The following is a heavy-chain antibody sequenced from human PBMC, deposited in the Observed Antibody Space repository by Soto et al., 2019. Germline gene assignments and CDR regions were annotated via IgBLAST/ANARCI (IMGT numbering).Heavy chain of an antibody. CDR1: GGSINSDNW. CDR3: ARDLSGYSYGYNHAFDI. J-gene: IGHJ3*02. D-gene: IGHD5-18*01. Sequence: PSETLSLTCAVSGGSINSDNWWSWVRQSPGKGLEWIAEIYYSGNTNNNPSLKSRVTISVDKSKNQFSLKLSSVTAADTAVYYCARDLSGYSYGYNHAFDIWGQGTKVTVSS. V-gene: IGHV4-4*02. CDR2: IYYSGNT.